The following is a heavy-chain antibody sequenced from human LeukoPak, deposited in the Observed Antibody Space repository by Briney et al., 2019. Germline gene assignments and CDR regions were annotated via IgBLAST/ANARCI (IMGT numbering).Heavy chain of an antibody. V-gene: IGHV4-61*01. CDR1: GGSVSSGSYY. Sequence: SPSETLSLTCTVSGGSVSSGSYYWSWIRQPPGKGLEWIGYIYYSGSTNYNPSLKSRVTISVDTSKNQFFLKLSSVTAADTAVYYCARVLSYDSLCARQWGQGTLVTVSS. J-gene: IGHJ4*02. D-gene: IGHD3-22*01. CDR3: ARVLSYDSLCARQ. CDR2: IYYSGST.